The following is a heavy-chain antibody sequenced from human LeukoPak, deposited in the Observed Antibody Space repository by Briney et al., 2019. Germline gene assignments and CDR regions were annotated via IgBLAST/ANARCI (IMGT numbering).Heavy chain of an antibody. J-gene: IGHJ4*02. CDR1: GFTFSSYV. Sequence: GGSLRLSCAASGFTFSSYVMSWVRQAPGKGLGWVSDISGSGITTYYADSVKGRFTISRDNSKSTLYLQMNSLRAEDTAVYYCASRINMIVANYWGQGTLVTVSS. CDR2: ISGSGITT. V-gene: IGHV3-23*01. CDR3: ASRINMIVANY. D-gene: IGHD3-22*01.